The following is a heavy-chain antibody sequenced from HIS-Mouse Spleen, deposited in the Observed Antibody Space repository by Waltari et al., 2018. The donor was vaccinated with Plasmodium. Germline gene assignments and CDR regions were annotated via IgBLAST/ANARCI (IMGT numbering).Heavy chain of an antibody. D-gene: IGHD6-13*01. CDR3: ASSWYWYFDL. CDR2: INSEGSST. V-gene: IGHV3-74*01. Sequence: EVQLVESGGGLVQPGGSLRLSCAASGFTFSSYWMHWVRQAPGKGLVWVSRINSEGSSTSYADSVKGRFTISRDNAKNSLYLQMNSLRAEDTAVYYCASSWYWYFDLWGRGTLVTVSS. CDR1: GFTFSSYW. J-gene: IGHJ2*01.